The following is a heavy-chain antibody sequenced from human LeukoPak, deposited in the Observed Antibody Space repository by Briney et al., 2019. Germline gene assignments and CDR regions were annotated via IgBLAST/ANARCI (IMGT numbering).Heavy chain of an antibody. V-gene: IGHV4-34*01. CDR1: GGSFSGYY. D-gene: IGHD3-10*01. Sequence: LETLSLTCAVYGGSFSGYYWSWIRQPPGKGLEWIGEINHSGSTNYNPSLKSRVTISVDTSKNQFSLKLSSVTAADTAVYYCARGRSGGGGFDYWGQGTLVTVSS. J-gene: IGHJ4*02. CDR2: INHSGST. CDR3: ARGRSGGGGFDY.